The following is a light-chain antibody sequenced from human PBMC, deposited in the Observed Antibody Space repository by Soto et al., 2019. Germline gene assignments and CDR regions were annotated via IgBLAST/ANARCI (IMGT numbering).Light chain of an antibody. CDR3: QQYGTSRWT. V-gene: IGKV3-20*01. J-gene: IGKJ1*01. Sequence: EIVLTQSPGTLSLSPGERATLSCRASQSVRDRYLAWYQQKPGQAPSLLIYDTSTRATGVPDRFSGSGSGTDFALTISRVEPEDFAMYYCQQYGTSRWTFAQGTKVDIK. CDR2: DTS. CDR1: QSVRDRY.